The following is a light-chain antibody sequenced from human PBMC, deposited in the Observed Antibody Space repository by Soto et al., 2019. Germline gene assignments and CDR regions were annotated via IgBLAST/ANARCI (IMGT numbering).Light chain of an antibody. CDR3: QQRSNWSLYT. J-gene: IGKJ2*01. V-gene: IGKV3-11*01. CDR1: QSVSGY. CDR2: DAS. Sequence: EIVLTQSPATLSLSPGERATLSCRASQSVSGYLAWYQQKPGQAPRLLMYDASNRVTGIPARFSGSGSGTDLPLTISSLEPEDFAVYYCQQRSNWSLYTFGQGTKLEIK.